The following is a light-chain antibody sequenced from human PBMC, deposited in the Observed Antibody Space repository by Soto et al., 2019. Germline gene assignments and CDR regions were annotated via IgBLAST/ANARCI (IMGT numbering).Light chain of an antibody. J-gene: IGKJ2*01. CDR1: QSINNNY. Sequence: EIVLTQSPGTLSLSPGERVTLSCRASQSINNNYLAWYQHKPGQAPRLIVYGASARATGIPDRFSGSGSGTDFTLTIGRLEPEDFAVYYCQQYSSLYTFGQGTKLEIK. V-gene: IGKV3-20*01. CDR2: GAS. CDR3: QQYSSLYT.